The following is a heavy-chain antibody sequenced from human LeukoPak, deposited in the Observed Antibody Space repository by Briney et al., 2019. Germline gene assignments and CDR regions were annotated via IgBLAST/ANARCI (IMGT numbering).Heavy chain of an antibody. CDR2: INPNSGGT. J-gene: IGHJ4*02. D-gene: IGHD3-3*01. CDR3: ASGGSIWGGRGYNIDY. V-gene: IGHV1-2*02. Sequence: GASVKVSCKASGYTFTGYYIHWVRLAPGQGLEWMGWINPNSGGTKYEQKFQARVTMTRDTSISTAYMELSRLTSDDTAVYYCASGGSIWGGRGYNIDYWGQGTLDTVSS. CDR1: GYTFTGYY.